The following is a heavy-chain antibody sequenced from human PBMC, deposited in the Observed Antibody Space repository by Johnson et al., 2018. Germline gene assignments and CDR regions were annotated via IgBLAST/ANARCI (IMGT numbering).Heavy chain of an antibody. J-gene: IGHJ6*02. D-gene: IGHD3-10*01. CDR3: ARVAPLHYGGVDARDDGMDV. Sequence: VQLVESGGGLVQPGGSLRLSCAASGFTFSSSWMFWVCQAPAKGQEWVADMKCDGSEKCYIGSVKGRLTISRDNAKNSLYLQVNSQGVEDTAVYYCARVAPLHYGGVDARDDGMDVWGQGTTVTGSS. CDR1: GFTFSSSW. CDR2: MKCDGSEK. V-gene: IGHV3-52*02.